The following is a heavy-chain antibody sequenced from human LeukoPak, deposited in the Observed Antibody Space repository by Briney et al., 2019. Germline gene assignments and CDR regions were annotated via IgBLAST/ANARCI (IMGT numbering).Heavy chain of an antibody. V-gene: IGHV1-69*13. CDR3: ARGPRYCSSTSCYLVWFDP. CDR2: IIPIFGTA. D-gene: IGHD2-2*01. J-gene: IGHJ5*02. CDR1: GGTFTSYA. Sequence: ASVKVSCKASGGTFTSYAIIWVRQAPGQGLECMGGIIPIFGTANYAQKFQGRVTITADESTSTAYTELSSLRSEDTAVYYCARGPRYCSSTSCYLVWFDPWGQGTLVTVSS.